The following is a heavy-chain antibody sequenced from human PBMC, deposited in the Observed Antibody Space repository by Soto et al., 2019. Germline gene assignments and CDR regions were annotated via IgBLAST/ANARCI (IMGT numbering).Heavy chain of an antibody. CDR1: GYTFTSYG. D-gene: IGHD2-15*01. CDR2: ISAYNGNT. J-gene: IGHJ6*02. CDR3: AGDVFSVGVAATPYYYGMDV. V-gene: IGHV1-18*01. Sequence: ASVKVSCKASGYTFTSYGISWVRQAPGQGLEWMGWISAYNGNTNYAQKLQGRVTMTTDTSTSTAYMELRSLRSDDTAVYYCAGDVFSVGVAATPYYYGMDVWGQGTTVTVSS.